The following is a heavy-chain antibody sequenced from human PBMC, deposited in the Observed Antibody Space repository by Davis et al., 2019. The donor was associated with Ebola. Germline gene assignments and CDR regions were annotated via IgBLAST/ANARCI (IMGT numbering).Heavy chain of an antibody. CDR2: INHSGST. CDR3: ARGSKGMGGWYGINY. Sequence: PSEPLSPTFAVYGGSFSGYYWSWIRQPPGKGLEWIGEINHSGSTNYNPSLMSRVTISVDTSKNQFSLKLSSVTAADTAVYYCARGSKGMGGWYGINYWGQGTLVTVSS. CDR1: GGSFSGYY. D-gene: IGHD6-19*01. V-gene: IGHV4-34*01. J-gene: IGHJ4*02.